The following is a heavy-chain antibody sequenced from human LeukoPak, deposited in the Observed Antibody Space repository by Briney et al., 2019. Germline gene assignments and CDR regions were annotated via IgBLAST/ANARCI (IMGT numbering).Heavy chain of an antibody. CDR2: ISAYNGNT. CDR3: ARESRNFWSGYYGTTYASDI. V-gene: IGHV1-18*01. CDR1: GYTFTSYG. D-gene: IGHD3-3*01. Sequence: ASVKVSCKASGYTFTSYGISWVRQAPGQGLEWMGWISAYNGNTNYAQKLQGRVTMTTDTSTSTAYMELRSLRSDDTAVYYCARESRNFWSGYYGTTYASDIWGQGTMVTVSS. J-gene: IGHJ3*02.